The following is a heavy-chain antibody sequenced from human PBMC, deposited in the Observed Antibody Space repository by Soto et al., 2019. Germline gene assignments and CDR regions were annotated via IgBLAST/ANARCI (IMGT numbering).Heavy chain of an antibody. V-gene: IGHV3-30-3*01. D-gene: IGHD6-19*01. CDR1: GFSFSSCA. J-gene: IGHJ4*02. Sequence: QVQLVESGGGVVQPGRSLRLSCAASGFSFSSCAMHWVRQAPGKGLEWVAVVSHDGSNKYYADSVKGRVTISRDNSINTVYLQMTSLRAEDTAVYSCARVSIAVAGIAYYFDYWGQGTLVTVSS. CDR2: VSHDGSNK. CDR3: ARVSIAVAGIAYYFDY.